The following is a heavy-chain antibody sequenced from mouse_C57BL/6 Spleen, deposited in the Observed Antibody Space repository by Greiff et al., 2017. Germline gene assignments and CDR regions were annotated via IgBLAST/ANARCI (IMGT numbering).Heavy chain of an antibody. V-gene: IGHV14-1*01. Sequence: VHVKQSGAELVRPGASVKLSCTASGFNIKDYYMHWVKQRPEQGLEWIGRIDPEDGDTEYAPKFQGKATMTADTSSNTAYLQLSSLTSEDTAVYYCTTSGSSYYYAMDYWGQGTSVTVSS. CDR2: IDPEDGDT. CDR1: GFNIKDYY. CDR3: TTSGSSYYYAMDY. J-gene: IGHJ4*01. D-gene: IGHD1-1*01.